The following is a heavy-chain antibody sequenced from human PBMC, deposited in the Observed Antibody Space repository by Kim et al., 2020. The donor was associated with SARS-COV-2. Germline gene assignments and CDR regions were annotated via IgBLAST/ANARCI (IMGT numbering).Heavy chain of an antibody. V-gene: IGHV3-30*02. Sequence: YADSVKGRFTISRDNSKNTLYLQMNSLRAEDTAVYYCAKRITGTTFSLDCWGQGTLVTVSS. J-gene: IGHJ4*02. D-gene: IGHD1-7*01. CDR3: AKRITGTTFSLDC.